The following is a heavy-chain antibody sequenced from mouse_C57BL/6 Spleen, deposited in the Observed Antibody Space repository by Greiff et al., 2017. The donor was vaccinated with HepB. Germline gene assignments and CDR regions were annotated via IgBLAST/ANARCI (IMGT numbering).Heavy chain of an antibody. J-gene: IGHJ2*01. CDR3: TRPVDLRWLRGFDD. V-gene: IGHV1-15*01. CDR2: IDPETGGT. CDR1: GYTFTDYE. D-gene: IGHD2-2*01. Sequence: VQLQQSGAELVRPGASVTLSCKASGYTFTDYEMHWVKQTPVHGLEWIGAIDPETGGTAYNQKFKGKAILTADKSSSTAYMELRSLTSEDSAVYYCTRPVDLRWLRGFDDWGQGTTLTVSS.